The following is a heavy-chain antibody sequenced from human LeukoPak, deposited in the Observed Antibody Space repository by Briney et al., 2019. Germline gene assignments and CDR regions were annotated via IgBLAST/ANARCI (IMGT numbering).Heavy chain of an antibody. CDR1: GLTFSNHA. V-gene: IGHV3-23*01. Sequence: GGSLRLSCAASGLTFSNHAMSWVRQAPGKGLEWVSTINISGGSTSYADLVKGRFTISRDNGKNSLSLHMNSLRAEDTAVYYCARDGDGSGSGWPFYFDQWGQGILVTVSS. CDR3: ARDGDGSGSGWPFYFDQ. CDR2: INISGGST. J-gene: IGHJ4*02. D-gene: IGHD6-19*01.